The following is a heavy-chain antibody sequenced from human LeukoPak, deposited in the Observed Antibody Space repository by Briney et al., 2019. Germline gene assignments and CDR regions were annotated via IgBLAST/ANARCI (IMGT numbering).Heavy chain of an antibody. Sequence: GGSLRLSCAASGFRFCDYWMTWVRQAPGKGLECVANIKTDGSAKYYPDSVKGRFTVSRDNAKNSLYLQMNNMRVEDTAIYYCTQDLNHDSSGWGQGTLVTVSS. V-gene: IGHV3-7*01. CDR3: TQDLNHDSSG. J-gene: IGHJ4*02. CDR1: GFRFCDYW. CDR2: IKTDGSAK. D-gene: IGHD3-22*01.